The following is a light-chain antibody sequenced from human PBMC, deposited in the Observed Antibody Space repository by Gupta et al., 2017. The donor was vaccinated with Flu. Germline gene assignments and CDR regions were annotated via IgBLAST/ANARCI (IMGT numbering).Light chain of an antibody. J-gene: IGKJ1*01. CDR2: SAS. CDR3: QQGKSWPWM. Sequence: ENVMTQSPATLSVSPGERATLSCRASQSLSSNLAWCQQKPGQAPRLLSSSASTRATGFPARFSGSGSGTELTLTITSLQSEDFAIYYCQQGKSWPWMFGQGTKVEIK. V-gene: IGKV3-15*01. CDR1: QSLSSN.